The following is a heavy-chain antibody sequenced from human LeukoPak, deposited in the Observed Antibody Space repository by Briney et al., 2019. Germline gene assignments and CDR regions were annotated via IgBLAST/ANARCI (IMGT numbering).Heavy chain of an antibody. D-gene: IGHD3-9*01. V-gene: IGHV1-2*02. Sequence: VASVKVSCKASGYTFTGYYMHWVRQAPGQGREWMGWINPNSGGTNYAQKFQGRVTMTRDTSISTAYMELSRLRSDDTAVYYCARDRGGTYYDILTGYYHDYWGQGTLVTVSS. CDR3: ARDRGGTYYDILTGYYHDY. J-gene: IGHJ4*02. CDR2: INPNSGGT. CDR1: GYTFTGYY.